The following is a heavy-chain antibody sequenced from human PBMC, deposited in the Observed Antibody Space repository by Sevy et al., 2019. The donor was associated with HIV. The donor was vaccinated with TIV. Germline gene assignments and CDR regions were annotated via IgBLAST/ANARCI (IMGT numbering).Heavy chain of an antibody. D-gene: IGHD3-22*01. CDR1: GCSFTAYY. CDR2: INPNSDDT. V-gene: IGHV1-2*02. Sequence: ASVKVSCKTSGCSFTAYYMHWVRQAPGQGLEWMGWINPNSDDTNYAQNFQGRVTMTSDASTSTAYLELSRLRYDDTAMYYCAKDPQLFDSSGYLGYWGQGTLVTVSS. CDR3: AKDPQLFDSSGYLGY. J-gene: IGHJ4*02.